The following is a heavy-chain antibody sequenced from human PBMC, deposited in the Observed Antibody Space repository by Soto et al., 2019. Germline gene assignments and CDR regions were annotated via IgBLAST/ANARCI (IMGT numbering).Heavy chain of an antibody. CDR3: AKDIGGDYGLGYYYYGMDV. V-gene: IGHV3-9*01. CDR1: GFTFDDYA. J-gene: IGHJ6*02. CDR2: ISWNSGSI. D-gene: IGHD4-17*01. Sequence: PGGSLRLSCAASGFTFDDYAMHWVRQAPGKCLEWVSGISWNSGSIGYADSVKGRFTISRDNAKNSLYLQMNSLRAEDTALYYCAKDIGGDYGLGYYYYGMDVWCQGXTVTLSS.